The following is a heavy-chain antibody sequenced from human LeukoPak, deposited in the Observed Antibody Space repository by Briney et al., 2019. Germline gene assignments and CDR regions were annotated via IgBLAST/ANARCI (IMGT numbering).Heavy chain of an antibody. CDR3: GRGSVGFGELNY. V-gene: IGHV3-30-3*01. CDR1: AFTFSTYA. CDR2: ISFGTNT. D-gene: IGHD3-10*01. Sequence: PGGSLRLSCAASAFTFSTYAMHWVRQAPGKGLEWVAVISFGTNTKYADSVEGRFTISRDNSKNTLDLQMNSLRIEDTAVYYCGRGSVGFGELNYWGQGTLVTVSS. J-gene: IGHJ4*02.